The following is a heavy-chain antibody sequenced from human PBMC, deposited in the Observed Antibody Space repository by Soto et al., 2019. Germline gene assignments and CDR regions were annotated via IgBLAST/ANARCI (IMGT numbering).Heavy chain of an antibody. Sequence: GGSLRLSCTASGFTFGVYAMSWFREAPGKGLEWVGFIRSKAYGGTTEYAASVKGRFTISRDDSKSIAYLQMNSLKTEDTAVYYCTGEKYAHDAFDIWGQGTMVTVSS. J-gene: IGHJ3*02. CDR3: TGEKYAHDAFDI. V-gene: IGHV3-49*03. CDR1: GFTFGVYA. D-gene: IGHD2-2*01. CDR2: IRSKAYGGTT.